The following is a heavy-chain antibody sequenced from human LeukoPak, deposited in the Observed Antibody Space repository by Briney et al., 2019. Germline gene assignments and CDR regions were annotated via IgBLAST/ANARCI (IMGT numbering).Heavy chain of an antibody. D-gene: IGHD3-22*01. J-gene: IGHJ4*02. CDR3: ARSYYYDGSGPDY. Sequence: GGSLRLSCAASGFTFSSYAMHWVRQAPGKGLEWGAVISYDGSNKYYADSVKGRFTISRDNSKNTLYLQMNSLRAEDTAVYYCARSYYYDGSGPDYWGQGTLVTVSS. CDR1: GFTFSSYA. CDR2: ISYDGSNK. V-gene: IGHV3-30*04.